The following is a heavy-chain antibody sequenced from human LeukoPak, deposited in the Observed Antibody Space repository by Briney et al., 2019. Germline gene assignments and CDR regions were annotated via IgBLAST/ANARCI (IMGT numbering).Heavy chain of an antibody. D-gene: IGHD4-23*01. Sequence: GGSLRLSCAASGLTFSNYWMSWVRQAPGKGLEWVANIKEDGSEKYYVDSMKGRFTISRDNVKNSLYLQMSSLRVEDTAVYYCARDRTGGYFDYWGQGTLVTVSS. J-gene: IGHJ4*02. CDR3: ARDRTGGYFDY. CDR1: GLTFSNYW. V-gene: IGHV3-7*03. CDR2: IKEDGSEK.